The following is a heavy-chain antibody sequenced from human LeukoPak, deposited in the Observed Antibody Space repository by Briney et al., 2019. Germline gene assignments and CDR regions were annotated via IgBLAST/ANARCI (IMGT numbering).Heavy chain of an antibody. V-gene: IGHV4-31*03. J-gene: IGHJ4*02. CDR1: GGSISSGGYY. CDR2: IYYSGST. CDR3: ARGDGYSYGLLGILNY. D-gene: IGHD5-18*01. Sequence: PSETLSLTCTVSGGSISSGGYYWSWIRQHPGKGLEWIGYIYYSGSTYYNPSLNSRVTISVDTSKNQFSLKLSSVTAADTAVYYCARGDGYSYGLLGILNYWGQGTLVTVSS.